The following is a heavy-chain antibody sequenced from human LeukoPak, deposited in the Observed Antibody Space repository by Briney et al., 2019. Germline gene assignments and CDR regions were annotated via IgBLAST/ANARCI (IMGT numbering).Heavy chain of an antibody. V-gene: IGHV1-2*06. D-gene: IGHD2/OR15-2a*01. CDR2: IYPSSGGT. CDR1: GYTFTNYQ. CDR3: ARDLPFED. Sequence: GASVKVSCKASGYTFTNYQMHWVRQAPGQGLEWMGRIYPSSGGTNYAQKFQGRITLTTDTSINTAYMELSRLRFDDTAVYYCARDLPFEDWGQGTLVTVSS. J-gene: IGHJ4*02.